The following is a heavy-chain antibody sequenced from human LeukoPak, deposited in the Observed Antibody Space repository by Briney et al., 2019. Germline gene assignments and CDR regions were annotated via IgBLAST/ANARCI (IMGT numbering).Heavy chain of an antibody. CDR2: ISSSGTGI. V-gene: IGHV3-48*01. D-gene: IGHD1-26*01. CDR1: GFTFNRYS. J-gene: IGHJ4*02. Sequence: GGSLRLSCAASGFTFNRYSMNWVRQAPGKGLEWVAYISSSGTGIYYADSVKGRFAISRDNAKNSVYLQMNSLKGEDTAVYHCAASYSETQLYYFDYWGQGNLVTVSS. CDR3: AASYSETQLYYFDY.